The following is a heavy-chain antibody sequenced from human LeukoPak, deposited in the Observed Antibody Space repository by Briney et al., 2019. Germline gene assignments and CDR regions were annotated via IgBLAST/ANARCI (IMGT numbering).Heavy chain of an antibody. CDR2: INPNSGVT. CDR1: GYRFTGCY. CDR3: ARERTGTVTTYYYYYGMDV. Sequence: GASVKVSCKASGYRFTGCYMHWVRQAPGQGLEWMGWINPNSGVTNYAQNFQGRVSMTRDTSISTAYMELSSLRSEDTAVYYCARERTGTVTTYYYYYGMDVWGQGTTVTVSS. J-gene: IGHJ6*02. D-gene: IGHD4-17*01. V-gene: IGHV1-2*02.